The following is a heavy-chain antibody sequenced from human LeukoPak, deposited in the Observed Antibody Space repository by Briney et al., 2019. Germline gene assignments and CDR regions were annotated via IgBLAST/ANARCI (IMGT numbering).Heavy chain of an antibody. Sequence: GGSLRLSCAASEFTFSNYGMHWVRQAPGKGLVWVSRINTDGSTTNYADSVKGRFTISRDNAKNTLYLQMNSLRAEDTAVYYCARVGGGSNTPFDYWGQGTLVTVSS. V-gene: IGHV3-74*01. D-gene: IGHD3-16*01. CDR2: INTDGSTT. CDR1: EFTFSNYG. J-gene: IGHJ4*02. CDR3: ARVGGGSNTPFDY.